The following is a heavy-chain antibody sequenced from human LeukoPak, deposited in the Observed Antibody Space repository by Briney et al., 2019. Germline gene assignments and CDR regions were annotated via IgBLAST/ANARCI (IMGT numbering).Heavy chain of an antibody. CDR3: TRDQRLLN. Sequence: GSLRLSCAASGFTFRNAWMGWVRQAPGKGLEWVSSISSSSSDIYYADSVKGRFTISRDDDKNSLYLHMNSLRAEDTAVYYCTRDQRLLNWGQGTLVTVSS. CDR1: GFTFRNAW. J-gene: IGHJ4*02. V-gene: IGHV3-21*01. CDR2: ISSSSSDI. D-gene: IGHD2-21*02.